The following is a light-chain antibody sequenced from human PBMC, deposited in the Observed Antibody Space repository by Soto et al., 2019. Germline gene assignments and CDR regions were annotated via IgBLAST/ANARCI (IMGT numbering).Light chain of an antibody. CDR1: SIDVGGYNY. V-gene: IGLV2-14*01. Sequence: QSALTQPASVSGSPGQSITISCTGTSIDVGGYNYVSWYQQHPGKAPKLMIYEVSNRPSGVSDRFSGSKSGNTAFLTISGLQAEDDADYYCSSYASSSTGVFGTGTKVIVL. CDR3: SSYASSSTGV. J-gene: IGLJ1*01. CDR2: EVS.